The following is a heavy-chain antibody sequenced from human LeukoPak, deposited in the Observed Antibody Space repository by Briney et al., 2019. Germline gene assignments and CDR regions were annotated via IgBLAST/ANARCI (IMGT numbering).Heavy chain of an antibody. V-gene: IGHV3-72*01. CDR1: GCTFSDHD. D-gene: IGHD2-21*02. CDR2: IRNKANSYTT. Sequence: ALRLSCAASGCTFSDHDMDWVRQAPGKGLKWVGRIRNKANSYTTEYAASAKGRFTISRDDSKKSLYLQMNSLKPEDTAVYYCARVVLTAIDYWGQGTLVTVSS. J-gene: IGHJ4*02. CDR3: ARVVLTAIDY.